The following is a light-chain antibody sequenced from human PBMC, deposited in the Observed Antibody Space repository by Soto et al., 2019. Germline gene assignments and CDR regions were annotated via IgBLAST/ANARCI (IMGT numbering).Light chain of an antibody. J-gene: IGLJ2*01. Sequence: QSVLTQPPSVSGAPGQRVTISCTGSSSNIGAGYDVHWYQQLPGTAPKLLIYGNNNRPSGVPDRFSGSKSGTSASLAITGLQAEAEADYYCQSYDSSLSGVVFGGGTKLTVL. V-gene: IGLV1-40*01. CDR2: GNN. CDR1: SSNIGAGYD. CDR3: QSYDSSLSGVV.